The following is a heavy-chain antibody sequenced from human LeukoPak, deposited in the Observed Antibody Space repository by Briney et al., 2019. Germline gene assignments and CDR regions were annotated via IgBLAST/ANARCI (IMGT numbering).Heavy chain of an antibody. CDR1: GYTFTGYY. J-gene: IGHJ5*02. V-gene: IGHV1-2*02. CDR2: INPNSGGT. CDR3: ARGYYYDSSGYFEHNWFDP. Sequence: ASVKVSCKASGYTFTGYYMHWVRQAPGQGLEWMGWINPNSGGTNYAQKFQGRVTMTRDTSISTAYMELSRLRSDDTAVYYCARGYYYDSSGYFEHNWFDPWGQGTLVTVSS. D-gene: IGHD3-22*01.